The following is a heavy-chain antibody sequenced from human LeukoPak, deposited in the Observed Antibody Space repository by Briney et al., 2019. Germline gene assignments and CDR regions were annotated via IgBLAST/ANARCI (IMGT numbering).Heavy chain of an antibody. V-gene: IGHV1-2*02. CDR3: ARLGADYGDFDY. D-gene: IGHD4-17*01. CDR2: INPISGGT. J-gene: IGHJ4*02. CDR1: GYTFTGYY. Sequence: ASVKVSCKASGYTFTGYYMHWVRQAPGQGLEWMGWINPISGGTNYAQKFQGRVTMTRDTSISTAYMELSRLRSDDTAVYYCARLGADYGDFDYWGQGTLVTVSS.